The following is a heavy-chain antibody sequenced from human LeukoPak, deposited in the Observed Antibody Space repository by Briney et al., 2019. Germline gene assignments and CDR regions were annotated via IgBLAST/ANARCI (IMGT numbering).Heavy chain of an antibody. CDR1: GSTFSRYD. J-gene: IGHJ5*02. CDR3: ARHNCSGGSCYLGGWFDP. D-gene: IGHD2-15*01. V-gene: IGHV3-30*02. CDR2: IRYDGTNK. Sequence: GGSLRLSCAASGSTFSRYDMHWVRQAPGKGLEWVAFIRYDGTNKYYADSVRGRFTVSKDNSKNTLYLQMNSLRAEDTAVYYCARHNCSGGSCYLGGWFDPWGQGTLVTVSS.